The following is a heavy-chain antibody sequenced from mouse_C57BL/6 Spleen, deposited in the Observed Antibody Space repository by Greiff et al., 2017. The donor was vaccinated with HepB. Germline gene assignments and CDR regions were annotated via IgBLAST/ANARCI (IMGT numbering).Heavy chain of an antibody. V-gene: IGHV3-6*01. J-gene: IGHJ2*01. CDR1: GYSITSGYY. Sequence: DVQLQESGPGLVKPSQSLSLTCSVTGYSITSGYYWNWIRQFPGNKLEWMGYISYDGSNNYNPSLKNRISITRDTSKNQVFLKLNSVTTEDTATYYCARGQLRPLDYWGQGTTLTVSS. D-gene: IGHD3-2*02. CDR3: ARGQLRPLDY. CDR2: ISYDGSN.